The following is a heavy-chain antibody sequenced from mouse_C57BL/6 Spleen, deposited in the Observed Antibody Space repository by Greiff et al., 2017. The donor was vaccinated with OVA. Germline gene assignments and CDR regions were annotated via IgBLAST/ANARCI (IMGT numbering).Heavy chain of an antibody. D-gene: IGHD1-1*01. CDR2: IYPGSGST. Sequence: VKLQQPGAELVKPGASVKMSCKASGYTFTSYWITWVKQRPGQGLEWIGDIYPGSGSTNYNEKFKSKATLTVDTSSSTAYMQLSSLTSEDSAVYYCARRTTVVANLDYWGQGTTLTVSS. J-gene: IGHJ2*01. CDR3: ARRTTVVANLDY. V-gene: IGHV1-55*01. CDR1: GYTFTSYW.